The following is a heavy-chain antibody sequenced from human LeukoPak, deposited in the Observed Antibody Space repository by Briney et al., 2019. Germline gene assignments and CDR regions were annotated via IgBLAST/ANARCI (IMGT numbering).Heavy chain of an antibody. D-gene: IGHD3-10*01. CDR1: GYTFTNYY. J-gene: IGHJ4*02. Sequence: ASVKVSFKASGYTFTNYYIHWVRQAPGQGLEWMGWIYPDSGGTNYAQKFQGRVTMTRDTSISTAYMGLSRLTSDDTAVYYCARGRSDYYLDSWGQGTLVTVSS. CDR3: ARGRSDYYLDS. V-gene: IGHV1-2*02. CDR2: IYPDSGGT.